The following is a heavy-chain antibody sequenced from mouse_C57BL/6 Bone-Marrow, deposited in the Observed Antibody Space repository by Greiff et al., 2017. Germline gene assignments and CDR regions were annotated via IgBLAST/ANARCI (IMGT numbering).Heavy chain of an antibody. CDR2: IDPSDSYT. D-gene: IGHD3-3*01. Sequence: VQLQQPGAELVMPGASVKLSCKASGYTFTSYWMHWVKQRPGQGLEWIGEIDPSDSYTNYTQKFKGKSTLTVDKSSSTAYMQLSSLTSEDSAVYYCARWGWAWFAYWGQGTLVTVSA. CDR1: GYTFTSYW. CDR3: ARWGWAWFAY. V-gene: IGHV1-69*01. J-gene: IGHJ3*01.